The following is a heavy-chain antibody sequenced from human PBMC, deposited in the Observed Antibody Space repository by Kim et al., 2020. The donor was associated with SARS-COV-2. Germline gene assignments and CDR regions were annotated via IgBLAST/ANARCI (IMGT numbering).Heavy chain of an antibody. CDR3: ARQAFGTGYFSPLGKYFFDY. D-gene: IGHD3-9*01. J-gene: IGHJ4*02. CDR2: ISHRGDT. Sequence: SETLSLTCAVYGDSFSGYYWTWIRQPPGKGLEWIGEISHRGDTNYNPSLMSRVSMSVDTSKSQFSLSLALLTAADTAVYFCARQAFGTGYFSPLGKYFFDYWGQGALVTVSS. CDR1: GDSFSGYY. V-gene: IGHV4-34*01.